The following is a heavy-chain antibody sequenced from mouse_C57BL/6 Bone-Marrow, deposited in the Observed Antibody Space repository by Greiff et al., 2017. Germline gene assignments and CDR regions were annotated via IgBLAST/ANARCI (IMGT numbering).Heavy chain of an antibody. J-gene: IGHJ4*01. Sequence: QVQLQQPGAELVKPGASVKLSCKASGYTFTSYWMPWVKQRPGQGLEWIGMNHPNSGSTNYNEKFKSKATLTVDNSSSTAYMQLSSLTSEDSAVYYCARLRVTPSACGYAMDYRGQETSVADSS. CDR1: GYTFTSYW. V-gene: IGHV1-64*01. CDR3: ARLRVTPSACGYAMDY. CDR2: NHPNSGST. D-gene: IGHD2-3*01.